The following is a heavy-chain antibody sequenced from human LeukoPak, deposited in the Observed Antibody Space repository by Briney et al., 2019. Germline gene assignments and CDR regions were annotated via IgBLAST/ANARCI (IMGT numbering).Heavy chain of an antibody. D-gene: IGHD6-19*01. CDR1: GYTFTGYY. Sequence: GASVKVSCKASGYTFTGYYMHWVRQAPGQGLEWMGWINPNSGGTNYAQKFQGRVTMTRDTSISTAYMELSRLRSDDTAVCYCARDPGGQWLDWYFDLWGRGTLVTVSS. CDR3: ARDPGGQWLDWYFDL. V-gene: IGHV1-2*02. J-gene: IGHJ2*01. CDR2: INPNSGGT.